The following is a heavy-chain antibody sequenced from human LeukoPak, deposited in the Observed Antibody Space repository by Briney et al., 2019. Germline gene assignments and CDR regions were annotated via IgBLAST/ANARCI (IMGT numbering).Heavy chain of an antibody. V-gene: IGHV4-39*07. J-gene: IGHJ4*02. CDR3: ASITRDGYNLDFDY. CDR2: IYYSGST. D-gene: IGHD5-24*01. Sequence: SETLSLTCTVSGGSISSSSYYWGWIRQPPGKGLEWIGSIYYSGSTYYNPSLKSRVTISVDTSKNQLSLKLSSVTAADTAVYYCASITRDGYNLDFDYWGQGTLVTVSS. CDR1: GGSISSSSYY.